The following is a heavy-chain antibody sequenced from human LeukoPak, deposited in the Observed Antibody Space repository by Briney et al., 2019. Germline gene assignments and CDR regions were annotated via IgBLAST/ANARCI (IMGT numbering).Heavy chain of an antibody. Sequence: GESLKISCKGSGYSFTSYWIGWVRQMPGKGLEWMGIIYPGDSDTRYSPSFQGQVTISADKSISTAYLQWSSLKASDTAMYYCARYRALRGHTVTSRPYYYYYGMDVWGQGTTVTVSS. V-gene: IGHV5-51*01. CDR3: ARYRALRGHTVTSRPYYYYYGMDV. J-gene: IGHJ6*02. CDR2: IYPGDSDT. CDR1: GYSFTSYW. D-gene: IGHD4-11*01.